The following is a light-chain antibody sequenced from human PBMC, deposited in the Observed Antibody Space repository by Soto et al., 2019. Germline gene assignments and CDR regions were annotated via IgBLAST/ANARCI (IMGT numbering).Light chain of an antibody. CDR1: QSVSSY. CDR3: QQRCNWPPLWT. CDR2: DAS. V-gene: IGKV3-11*01. J-gene: IGKJ1*01. Sequence: EIVLTQSPATLSLSPGERATLSCRASQSVSSYLAWYQQKPGQAPRLLIYDASNRATGIPARFSGSGSGTDFTLTISSLEPEDFAVYYCQQRCNWPPLWTFGQGTKVEIK.